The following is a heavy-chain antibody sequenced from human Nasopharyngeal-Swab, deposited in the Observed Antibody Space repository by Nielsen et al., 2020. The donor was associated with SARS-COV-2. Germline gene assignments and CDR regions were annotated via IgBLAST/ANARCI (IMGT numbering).Heavy chain of an antibody. Sequence: TLSLTCAISGDSVSSNSAAWNWIRQSPSSGLEWLGRTYYRSKWYNDYAVSVKSRITINPDTSKNQFSLQLNSVTPEDTAVYYCARNPLRAAADNYGMDVWGQGTTVTVSS. D-gene: IGHD6-13*01. CDR3: ARNPLRAAADNYGMDV. V-gene: IGHV6-1*01. CDR2: TYYRSKWYN. J-gene: IGHJ6*02. CDR1: GDSVSSNSAA.